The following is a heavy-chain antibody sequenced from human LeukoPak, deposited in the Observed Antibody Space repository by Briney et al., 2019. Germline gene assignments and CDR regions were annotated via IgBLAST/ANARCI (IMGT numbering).Heavy chain of an antibody. D-gene: IGHD3-10*02. V-gene: IGHV3-48*03. CDR2: ISYTGAKK. CDR1: GFSFSSYE. CDR3: ARVFVGENFDY. Sequence: PGGSLILSCEASGFSFSSYEMNWVRQAPGKGLEWLSYISYTGAKKYYADSVKGRFTTSRDNAKNELYLQMNSLRAEDTAVYFCARVFVGENFDYWGQGTLVTVSS. J-gene: IGHJ4*02.